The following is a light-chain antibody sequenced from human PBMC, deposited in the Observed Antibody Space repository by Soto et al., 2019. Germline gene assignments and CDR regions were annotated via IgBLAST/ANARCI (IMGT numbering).Light chain of an antibody. V-gene: IGKV1-39*01. CDR2: AAS. Sequence: DIQMTQSPSPLSASVGDRVTITCRASQSISNYLNWYQQKPGKAPKLLMIAASSLQSGIPSRFSGSGSGTDFAHTISSLQPEDFATYYCQQSYSTPRTFGQGTKVEIK. J-gene: IGKJ1*01. CDR3: QQSYSTPRT. CDR1: QSISNY.